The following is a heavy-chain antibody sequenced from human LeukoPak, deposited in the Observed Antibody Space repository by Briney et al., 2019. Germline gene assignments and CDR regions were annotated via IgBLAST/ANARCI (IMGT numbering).Heavy chain of an antibody. J-gene: IGHJ6*02. D-gene: IGHD2-2*01. Sequence: SETLSLTCTVSGGSISSYYWSWIRQPPGKGLEWIGDIYYSGSTNYNPSLKSRVTISVDTSKNQFSLKLSSVTAADTAVYYCAVSVVVPAAAYYYYGMDVWGQGTTVTVSS. V-gene: IGHV4-59*08. CDR2: IYYSGST. CDR3: AVSVVVPAAAYYYYGMDV. CDR1: GGSISSYY.